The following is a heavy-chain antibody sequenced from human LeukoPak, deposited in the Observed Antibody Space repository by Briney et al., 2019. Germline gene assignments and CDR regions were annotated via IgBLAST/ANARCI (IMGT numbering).Heavy chain of an antibody. J-gene: IGHJ4*02. CDR3: ARGDIDRPPDY. V-gene: IGHV3-21*01. D-gene: IGHD2-15*01. Sequence: PGGSLRPSCAASGFTFSSYSMNWVRQAPGKGLEWVSSISSSSSYIYYADSVKGRFTISRDNAKNSLYLQMNSLRAEDTAVYYCARGDIDRPPDYWGQGTLVTVSS. CDR1: GFTFSSYS. CDR2: ISSSSSYI.